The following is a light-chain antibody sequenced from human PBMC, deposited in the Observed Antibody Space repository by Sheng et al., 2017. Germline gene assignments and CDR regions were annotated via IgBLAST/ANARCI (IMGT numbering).Light chain of an antibody. CDR2: KAS. CDR3: QQYNTYPYT. CDR1: QTFNSW. Sequence: DIQMTQSPSTLSASVGDRVTITCRASQTFNSWLAWYQQKPGKAPNLLIYKASNLESGVPSRFSGSGSGTEFTLTISSLQTDDFATYYCQQYNTYPYTFGQGTKVEI. J-gene: IGKJ2*01. V-gene: IGKV1-5*03.